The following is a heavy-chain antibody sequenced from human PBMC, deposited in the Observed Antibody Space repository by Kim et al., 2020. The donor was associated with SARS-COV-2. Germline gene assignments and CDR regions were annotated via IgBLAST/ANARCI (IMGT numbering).Heavy chain of an antibody. V-gene: IGHV3-23*01. CDR3: ANARGKTYSYYGMDV. CDR2: ISGSGGST. Sequence: GGSLRLSCAASGFTFSSYAMSWVRQAPGKGLEWVSAISGSGGSTYYADSVKGRFTISRDNSKNTLYLQMNSLRAEDTAVYYCANARGKTYSYYGMDVWGQGTTVTVSS. J-gene: IGHJ6*02. CDR1: GFTFSSYA.